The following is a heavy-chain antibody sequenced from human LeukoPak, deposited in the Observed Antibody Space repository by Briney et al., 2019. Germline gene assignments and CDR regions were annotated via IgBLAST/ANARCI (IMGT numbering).Heavy chain of an antibody. J-gene: IGHJ5*02. D-gene: IGHD3-22*01. CDR2: ISGSGGST. Sequence: PGGSLRLSCAAPGFTFSSYAMSWVRQAPGKGPEWVSAISGSGGSTYYADSVKGRFTISRDNSKNTLYLQMNSLRAEDTAVYYCAKDGAQYDSSGYYYLWGQGTLVTVSS. V-gene: IGHV3-23*01. CDR3: AKDGAQYDSSGYYYL. CDR1: GFTFSSYA.